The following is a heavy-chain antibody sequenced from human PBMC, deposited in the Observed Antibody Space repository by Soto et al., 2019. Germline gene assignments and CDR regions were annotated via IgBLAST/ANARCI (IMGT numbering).Heavy chain of an antibody. Sequence: PSDTLSLTCTVSGGSISSYYWSWIRQPPGKGLEWIGYIYYSGSTNYNPSLKSRVTISVDTSKNQFSLKLSSVTAADTAVYYCARLAAVAGTTQFDYWGQGTLVTVSS. CDR3: ARLAAVAGTTQFDY. D-gene: IGHD6-19*01. CDR2: IYYSGST. CDR1: GGSISSYY. J-gene: IGHJ4*02. V-gene: IGHV4-59*08.